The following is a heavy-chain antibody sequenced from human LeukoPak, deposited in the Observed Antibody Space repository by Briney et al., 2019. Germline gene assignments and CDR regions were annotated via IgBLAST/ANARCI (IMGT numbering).Heavy chain of an antibody. J-gene: IGHJ4*02. V-gene: IGHV3-23*01. Sequence: GGSLRLSCAASGFTFSSYAMSWVRQAPGKGLEWVSAISGSGGSTYYADSVKGRFTISRDNSKNTLYLQMNSLRAEDTAVYYCAKAPIVITFGGPNRLIPPYYFDYWGQGTLVTVSS. D-gene: IGHD3-16*01. CDR1: GFTFSSYA. CDR3: AKAPIVITFGGPNRLIPPYYFDY. CDR2: ISGSGGST.